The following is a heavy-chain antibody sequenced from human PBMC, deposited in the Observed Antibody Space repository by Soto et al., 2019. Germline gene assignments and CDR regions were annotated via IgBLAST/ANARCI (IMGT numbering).Heavy chain of an antibody. V-gene: IGHV1-69*06. CDR2: IIPIFDRA. CDR3: ARERAQTSGYPHHSEPFYI. CDR1: GGTFNSYT. D-gene: IGHD3-3*01. Sequence: QVQLVQSGAAVKKPGSSVKVSCKASGGTFNSYTVSWVRQAPGQGLEWMGGIIPIFDRANYAQKFQGRVTITADKSTNTVHMELGSLRSEDTAVYDCARERAQTSGYPHHSEPFYIWGQGTMVTVSS. J-gene: IGHJ3*02.